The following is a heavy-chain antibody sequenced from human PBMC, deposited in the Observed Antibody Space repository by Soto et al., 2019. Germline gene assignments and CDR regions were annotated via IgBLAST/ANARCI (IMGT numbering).Heavy chain of an antibody. CDR1: GGSFSVYY. Sequence: YGGSFSVYYWSWIRQPPGKGLEWIGEINHSGSTNYNPSLKSRVTISVDTSKNQFSLKLSSVTAADTAVYYCASSLSYYYYYGMDVWGQGTTVTVSS. J-gene: IGHJ6*02. V-gene: IGHV4-34*01. CDR2: INHSGST. CDR3: ASSLSYYYYYGMDV.